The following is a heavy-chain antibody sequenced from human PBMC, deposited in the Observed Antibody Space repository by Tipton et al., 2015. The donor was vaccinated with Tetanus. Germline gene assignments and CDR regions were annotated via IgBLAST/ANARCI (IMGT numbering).Heavy chain of an antibody. V-gene: IGHV4-30-4*01. CDR1: GGSISSGGYY. J-gene: IGHJ4*02. CDR3: ARHPPPYYYGSGSYLDY. CDR2: IYYSGST. D-gene: IGHD3-10*01. Sequence: TLSLTCTVSGGSISSGGYYWSWIRQPPGKGLESIGYIYYSGSTYYNPSLKSRVTISVDTSKNQFSLRLSSVTAADTAVYFCARHPPPYYYGSGSYLDYWGQGTPVTVSS.